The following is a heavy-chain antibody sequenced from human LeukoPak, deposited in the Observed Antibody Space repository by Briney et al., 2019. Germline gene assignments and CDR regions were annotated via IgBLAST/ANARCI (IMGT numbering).Heavy chain of an antibody. CDR1: GYSISSGYY. D-gene: IGHD1-14*01. V-gene: IGHV4-38-2*01. CDR2: IYHSGST. CDR3: AISRARVGNDAFDI. Sequence: SETLSLTGAVSGYSISSGYYWGWIRQPPGKGLEWIGSIYHSGSTYYNPSLKSRVTISVDTSKNQFSLKLSSVTAADTAVYYCAISRARVGNDAFDIWGQGTMVTVSS. J-gene: IGHJ3*02.